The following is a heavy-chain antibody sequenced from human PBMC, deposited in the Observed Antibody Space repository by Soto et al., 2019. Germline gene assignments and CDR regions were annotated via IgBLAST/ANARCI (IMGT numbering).Heavy chain of an antibody. V-gene: IGHV2-5*02. J-gene: IGHJ4*02. CDR3: AHRSRGYAYYFDQ. CDR2: IFWDDDK. D-gene: IGHD5-12*01. CDR1: GFSLSTRGVG. Sequence: QITLKESGPTLAKPTQPLTLTCSFSGFSLSTRGVGVGWIRQPPGKALEWLALIFWDDDKWYSPSLRSRLTIPEDTSKNQVVLIMTNMDPVDTATYYCAHRSRGYAYYFDQWGQGTLVTVSS.